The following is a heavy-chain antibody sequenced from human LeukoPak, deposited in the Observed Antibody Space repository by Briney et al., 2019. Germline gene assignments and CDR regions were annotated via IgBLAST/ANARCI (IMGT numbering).Heavy chain of an antibody. CDR1: GFTFSSYG. D-gene: IGHD2-15*01. CDR3: ARACSGGSCYTGYYYGMDV. Sequence: GGSLRLSCAASGFTFSSYGMHWVRQAPGKGLEWVAVIWYDGSNKYYADSVKGRFTISRDNSKNTLYLQMNSLRAEDTAVYYCARACSGGSCYTGYYYGMDVWGKGTTVTVSS. CDR2: IWYDGSNK. J-gene: IGHJ6*04. V-gene: IGHV3-33*01.